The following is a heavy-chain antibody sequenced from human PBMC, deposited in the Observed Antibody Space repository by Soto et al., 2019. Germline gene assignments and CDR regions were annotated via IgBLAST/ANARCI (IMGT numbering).Heavy chain of an antibody. CDR1: GFSLATGGGG. J-gene: IGHJ4*02. V-gene: IGHV2-5*02. CDR2: VYWDGNR. CDR3: AHRRLEAATSVTTGFDY. Sequence: GYGPTLVNPTETRTLPCTFSGFSLATGGGGVGLIRQPPGKPLEWLALVYWDGNRPYSPSLRGRLTVTKDASKNQVVLTMTNMDLVDTATYYCAHRRLEAATSVTTGFDYWGQGILVTVYS. D-gene: IGHD4-17*01.